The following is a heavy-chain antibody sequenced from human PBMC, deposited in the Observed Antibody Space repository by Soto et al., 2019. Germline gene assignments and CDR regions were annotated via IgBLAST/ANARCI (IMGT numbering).Heavy chain of an antibody. Sequence: VQLLESGGGLVQPGGSLRLSCAASGFIFRDYDMNWVRQAPGKGLEWVSDISGSGDSARYADSVKGRFTISRDNSRDTLYLHMNSIRVDDTAVYYCGKERRGSGWSVCDFWGQGDLVTVSS. CDR1: GFIFRDYD. V-gene: IGHV3-23*01. D-gene: IGHD6-19*01. CDR3: GKERRGSGWSVCDF. J-gene: IGHJ4*02. CDR2: ISGSGDSA.